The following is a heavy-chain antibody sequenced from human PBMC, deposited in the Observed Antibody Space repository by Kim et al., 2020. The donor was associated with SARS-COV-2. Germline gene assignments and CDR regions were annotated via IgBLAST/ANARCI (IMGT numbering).Heavy chain of an antibody. CDR3: ARDRGFGELTRKGPRWDYYGMDV. D-gene: IGHD3-10*01. V-gene: IGHV3-33*01. CDR2: IWYDGSNK. Sequence: GGSLRLSCAASGFTFSSYGMHWVRQAPGKGLEWVAVIWYDGSNKYYADSVKGRFTISRDNSKNTLYLQMNSLRAEDTAVYYCARDRGFGELTRKGPRWDYYGMDVWGQGTTVTVSS. J-gene: IGHJ6*02. CDR1: GFTFSSYG.